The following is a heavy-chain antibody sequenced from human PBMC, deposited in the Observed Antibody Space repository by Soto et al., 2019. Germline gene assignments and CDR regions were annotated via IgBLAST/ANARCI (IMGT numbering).Heavy chain of an antibody. J-gene: IGHJ4*02. CDR1: RGTFTNYA. D-gene: IGHD3-22*01. CDR3: ARDRAGYYSHFVY. Sequence: QVYLVQSGAEVKKPGSSVKVSCKALRGTFTNYAFSWVRQAPGQGLEWMGGIMPFVGSGNYAQKFQGRSNITADESTSSVYLELTSLRSEDTAVYYCARDRAGYYSHFVYWGQGTLVTVSS. V-gene: IGHV1-69*01. CDR2: IMPFVGSG.